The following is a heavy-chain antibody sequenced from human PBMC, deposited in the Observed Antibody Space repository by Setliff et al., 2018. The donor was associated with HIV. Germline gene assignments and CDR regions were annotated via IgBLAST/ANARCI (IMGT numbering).Heavy chain of an antibody. D-gene: IGHD3-10*01. CDR3: ARGVLYGLSEY. V-gene: IGHV1-69*11. CDR1: AYTLSDSY. Sequence: GASVKVSCKASAYTLSDSYIHWVRQAPGQGLEWVGSLIPVLGEPHYAPRFQGRVTITADDSTNTAYLELSNLRFDDTATYYCARGVLYGLSEYWGTGSLVTVSS. CDR2: LIPVLGEP. J-gene: IGHJ4*02.